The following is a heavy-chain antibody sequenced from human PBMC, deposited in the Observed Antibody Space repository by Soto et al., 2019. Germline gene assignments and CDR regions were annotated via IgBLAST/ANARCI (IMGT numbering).Heavy chain of an antibody. Sequence: QVQLVESGGGVVQPGRSLRLSCAASGFTFSSYGMHWVRQAPGKGLEWVAVISYDGSNKYYADSVKGRFTISRDNSKNTRNLQMNSLSAEDTDVYYSTKTTPDTRYCSSTSCYFYYYGRDVWGQGTTVTVSS. D-gene: IGHD2-2*01. CDR1: GFTFSSYG. CDR2: ISYDGSNK. V-gene: IGHV3-30*03. CDR3: TKTTPDTRYCSSTSCYFYYYGRDV. J-gene: IGHJ6*02.